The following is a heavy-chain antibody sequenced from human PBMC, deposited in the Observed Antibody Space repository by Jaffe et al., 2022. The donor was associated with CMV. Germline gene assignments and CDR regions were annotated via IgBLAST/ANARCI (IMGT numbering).Heavy chain of an antibody. CDR1: GFTFSSYS. V-gene: IGHV3-21*01. CDR2: ISSSSSYI. J-gene: IGHJ4*02. CDR3: ARVVDTAMVTGVDY. D-gene: IGHD5-18*01. Sequence: EVQLVESGGGLVKPGGSLRLSCAASGFTFSSYSMNWVRQAPGKGLEWVSSISSSSSYIYYADSVKGRFTISRDNAKNSLYLQMNSLRAEDTAVYYCARVVDTAMVTGVDYWGQGTLVTVSS.